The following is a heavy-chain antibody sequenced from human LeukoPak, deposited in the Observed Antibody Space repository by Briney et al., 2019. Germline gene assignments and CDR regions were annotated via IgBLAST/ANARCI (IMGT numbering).Heavy chain of an antibody. Sequence: PSETLSLTCTVSGGSISSYYWSWIRQPPGKGLEWIGCIYYSGSTNYNPSLKSRVTISVDTSKNQFSLKLSSVTAADTAVYYCARGRGSSSPWGYFDYWGQGTLVTVSS. CDR3: ARGRGSSSPWGYFDY. D-gene: IGHD6-13*01. J-gene: IGHJ4*02. CDR2: IYYSGST. CDR1: GGSISSYY. V-gene: IGHV4-59*08.